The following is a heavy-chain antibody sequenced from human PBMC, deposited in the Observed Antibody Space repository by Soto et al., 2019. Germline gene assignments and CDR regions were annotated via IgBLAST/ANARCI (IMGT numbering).Heavy chain of an antibody. CDR1: GFSFGVSGVG. D-gene: IGHD2-21*01. J-gene: IGHJ4*02. CDR3: ARAYTYDFDH. Sequence: QITLKESGPTLVKPTQTLTLTCTFSGFSFGVSGVGVGWIRQPPGRALEWLGLVFWNDDKRYSPSLESRLTLTKDTSNNQVVLTVTNLDPGDTGTYYRARAYTYDFDHWGQGTLVTVSS. CDR2: VFWNDDK. V-gene: IGHV2-5*01.